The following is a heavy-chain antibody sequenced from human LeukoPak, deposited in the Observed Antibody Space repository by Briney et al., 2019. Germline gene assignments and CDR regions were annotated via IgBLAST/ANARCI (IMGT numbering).Heavy chain of an antibody. Sequence: ASVKVSCKVSGYTLTKLSMHWVRQAPGKGLEWMGGFDPEDGETIYAQKFQGRVTMTEDTSTDTAYMELRSLRSDDTAVYYCARVCLPLGYCTKGHDYWGQGTLVTVSS. CDR3: ARVCLPLGYCTKGHDY. J-gene: IGHJ4*02. V-gene: IGHV1-24*01. CDR2: FDPEDGET. D-gene: IGHD2-8*01. CDR1: GYTLTKLS.